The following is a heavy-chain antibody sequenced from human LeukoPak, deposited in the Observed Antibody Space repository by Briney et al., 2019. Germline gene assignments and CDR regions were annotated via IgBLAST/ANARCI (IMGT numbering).Heavy chain of an antibody. V-gene: IGHV4-38-2*02. D-gene: IGHD3-10*01. CDR1: GYSISSGYY. CDR3: ARVNGRTMVRGNIDP. J-gene: IGHJ5*02. Sequence: SETLSLTCIVSGYSISSGYYWGWIRQPPGKGLEWIGSIYHSGGTYYNPSLKSRVTISVDTSKNQFSLKLSSVTAADTAVYYCARVNGRTMVRGNIDPWGQGTLVTVSS. CDR2: IYHSGGT.